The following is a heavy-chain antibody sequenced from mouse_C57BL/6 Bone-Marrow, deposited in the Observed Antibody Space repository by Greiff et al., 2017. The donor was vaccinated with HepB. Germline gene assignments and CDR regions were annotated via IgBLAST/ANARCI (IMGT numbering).Heavy chain of an antibody. V-gene: IGHV5-12*01. Sequence: EVQGVESGGGLVQPGGSLKLSCAASGFTFSDYYMYWVRQTPEKRLEWVAYISNGGGSTYYPDTVKGRFTISRDNAKNTLYLQMSRLKSEDTAMYYCARPRDSSGGLAYWGQGTLVTVSA. J-gene: IGHJ3*01. CDR3: ARPRDSSGGLAY. CDR2: ISNGGGST. D-gene: IGHD3-2*02. CDR1: GFTFSDYY.